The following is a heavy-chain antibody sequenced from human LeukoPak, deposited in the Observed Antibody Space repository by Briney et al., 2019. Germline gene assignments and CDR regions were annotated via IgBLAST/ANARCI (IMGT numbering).Heavy chain of an antibody. CDR2: INAGNGNT. CDR3: ARPLTRGGTYYV. CDR1: GYTFTSYA. D-gene: IGHD1-26*01. Sequence: GASVKVSCKASGYTFTSYAMHWVRQAPGQRLEWMGWINAGNGNTKYSQKFQGRVTITRDTSASTAYMELSSLRSEDTAVYYCARPLTRGGTYYVWGQGTLVTVSS. J-gene: IGHJ4*02. V-gene: IGHV1-3*01.